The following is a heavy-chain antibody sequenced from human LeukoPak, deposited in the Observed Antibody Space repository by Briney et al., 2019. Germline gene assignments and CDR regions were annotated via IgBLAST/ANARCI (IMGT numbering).Heavy chain of an antibody. Sequence: PGGSLRLSCAASGFTFSSYAMSWVRQAPGKGLEWVAFIRYDGSNKYYADSVEGRFTISRDNSKNTLYLQMNSLRAEDTAVYYCAKDLVLRYFDWSPGWFDPWGQGTLVTVSS. CDR3: AKDLVLRYFDWSPGWFDP. J-gene: IGHJ5*02. CDR2: IRYDGSNK. D-gene: IGHD3-9*01. V-gene: IGHV3-30*02. CDR1: GFTFSSYA.